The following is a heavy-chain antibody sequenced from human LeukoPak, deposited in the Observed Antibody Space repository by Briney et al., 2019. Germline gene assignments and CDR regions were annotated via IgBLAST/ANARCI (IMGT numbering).Heavy chain of an antibody. D-gene: IGHD3-10*01. CDR3: ARDYYASGSHDY. V-gene: IGHV3-7*01. CDR1: GFTLNSYW. CDR2: IRPDGSDK. Sequence: PGGSLRLSCAASGFTLNSYWMSWVRQAPGKGLEWVGNIRPDGSDKYYGDSVKGRFTISRDNAKNSLYLQMNSLRAEDTAVYYCARDYYASGSHDYWGQGTLVTVSS. J-gene: IGHJ4*02.